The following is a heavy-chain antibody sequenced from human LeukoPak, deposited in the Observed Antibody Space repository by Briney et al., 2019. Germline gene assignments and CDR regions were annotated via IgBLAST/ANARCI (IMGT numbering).Heavy chain of an antibody. V-gene: IGHV4-59*01. CDR2: INCSGGT. J-gene: IGHJ6*02. D-gene: IGHD5-18*01. CDR1: GGSISSYY. Sequence: PSETLSLTCTVSGGSISSYYWSWLRQPPGKGLEWIGYINCSGGTNYNPSLKSRATISVDTSNNHFSLKPSSVSAADTAVYYWARDRGYSYGYSRGPYYCGMDVWGQGTTVTVSS. CDR3: ARDRGYSYGYSRGPYYCGMDV.